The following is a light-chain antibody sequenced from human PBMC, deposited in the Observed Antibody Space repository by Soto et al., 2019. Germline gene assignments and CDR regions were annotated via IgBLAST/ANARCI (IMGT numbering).Light chain of an antibody. J-gene: IGKJ5*01. V-gene: IGKV3-11*01. CDR3: QQRSNWPRGT. CDR1: QSVSSY. Sequence: EIVLTQYPATLSLSTGERATLSCRASQSVSSYLAWYQQKPGQAPRLLIYDASNRATGIPARFSGSGSGTDFTLTISSLEPEDFAVYYCQQRSNWPRGTFGQGTRLEIK. CDR2: DAS.